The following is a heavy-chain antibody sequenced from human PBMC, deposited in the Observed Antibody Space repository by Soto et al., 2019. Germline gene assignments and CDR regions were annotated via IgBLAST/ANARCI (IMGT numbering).Heavy chain of an antibody. V-gene: IGHV4-30-4*01. CDR1: GGSISSGDYY. CDR3: ARVPYHYYGMDV. CDR2: IYYSGST. Sequence: GGSISSGDYYWSWIRQPPGKGLEWIGYIYYSGSTYYNPSLKSRVTISVDTSKNQFSLKLSSVTAADTAVYYCARVPYHYYGMDVWGQGTTVTVSS. J-gene: IGHJ6*02.